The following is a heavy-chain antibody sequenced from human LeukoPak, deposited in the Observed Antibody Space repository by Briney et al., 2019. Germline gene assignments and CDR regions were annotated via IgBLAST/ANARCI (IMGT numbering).Heavy chain of an antibody. V-gene: IGHV1-2*02. CDR2: INPNSGGA. CDR3: ARTYRGSYRDAFDI. D-gene: IGHD1-26*01. CDR1: GYTFPFCV. Sequence: EASVKVSCKSSGYTFPFCVISWVRQPPGQGLEWMVWINPNSGGANYAQKFQGRVTMTSDTSISTAYMELSRLRSDATAVYYCARTYRGSYRDAFDIWGHGTMVTVSS. J-gene: IGHJ3*02.